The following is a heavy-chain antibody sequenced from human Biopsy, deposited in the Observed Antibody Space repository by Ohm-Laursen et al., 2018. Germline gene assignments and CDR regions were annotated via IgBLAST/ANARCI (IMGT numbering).Heavy chain of an antibody. Sequence: SETLSLTCPVSGGSFTGHYRSWIRQPPGKGLEWIGHISYTGYTSYNASLKSRVTISVDTSRNHFSLRLSSLTAADTAVYYCARGSNDFGGLYFPRWGQGTLLTVSS. CDR1: GGSFTGHY. CDR3: ARGSNDFGGLYFPR. D-gene: IGHD4-23*01. J-gene: IGHJ4*02. V-gene: IGHV4-59*11. CDR2: ISYTGYT.